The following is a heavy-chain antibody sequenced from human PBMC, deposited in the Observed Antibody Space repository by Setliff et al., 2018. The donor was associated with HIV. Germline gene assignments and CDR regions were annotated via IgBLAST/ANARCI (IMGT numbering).Heavy chain of an antibody. CDR2: IYSSGST. V-gene: IGHV4-61*02. CDR3: ARAFSGNYYGGVDY. D-gene: IGHD1-26*01. J-gene: IGHJ4*02. Sequence: PSETLSLTCSVSGGSISSGTNYWSWIRQPAGKGLEWIGRIYSSGSTNYNPSLKSRVTISVDTSKNQFSLKLSSVTAADTAVYYCARAFSGNYYGGVDYWGQGTLVTVSS. CDR1: GGSISSGTNY.